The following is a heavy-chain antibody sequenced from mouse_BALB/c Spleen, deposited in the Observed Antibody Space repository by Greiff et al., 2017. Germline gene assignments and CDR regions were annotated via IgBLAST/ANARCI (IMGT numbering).Heavy chain of an antibody. J-gene: IGHJ4*01. CDR2: ISSGSSTI. CDR1: GFTFSSFG. V-gene: IGHV5-17*02. Sequence: DVMLVESGGGLVQPGGSRKLSCAASGFTFSSFGMHWVRQAPEKGLEWVAYISSGSSTIYYADTVKGRFTISRDNPKNTLFLQMTSLRSEDTAMYYCARRTTTNAMDYWGQGTSVTVSS. D-gene: IGHD1-2*01. CDR3: ARRTTTNAMDY.